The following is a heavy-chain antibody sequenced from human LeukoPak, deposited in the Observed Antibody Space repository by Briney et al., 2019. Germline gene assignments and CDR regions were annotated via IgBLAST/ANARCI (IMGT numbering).Heavy chain of an antibody. CDR3: AKDMNSWRDGSGLGDYFDY. V-gene: IGHV3-23*01. Sequence: GGSLRLSCAASGFTSSSYAMSWVRQAPGKGLEWVSGTSGSGRSIHYADSVKGRFTISRDNSKNTLYLQMNSLRADDTAVYYCAKDMNSWRDGSGLGDYFDYWGQGTLVTVSS. CDR2: TSGSGRSI. CDR1: GFTSSSYA. D-gene: IGHD6-19*01. J-gene: IGHJ4*02.